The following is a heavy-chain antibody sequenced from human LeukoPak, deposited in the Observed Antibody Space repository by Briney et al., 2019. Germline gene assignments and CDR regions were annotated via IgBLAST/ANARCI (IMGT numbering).Heavy chain of an antibody. V-gene: IGHV3-21*01. CDR1: GFTFDTYA. Sequence: PGGSLRLSCAASGFTFDTYAMTWVRQAPGKGLEWVSSISSGSTYIYYAESVRGRSTISRDNTKNFLYLQLSTLRVEDTAVYYCARDRPTGRSRGVVVQWGQGTLVTVSS. CDR2: ISSGSTYI. J-gene: IGHJ4*02. D-gene: IGHD2-15*01. CDR3: ARDRPTGRSRGVVVQ.